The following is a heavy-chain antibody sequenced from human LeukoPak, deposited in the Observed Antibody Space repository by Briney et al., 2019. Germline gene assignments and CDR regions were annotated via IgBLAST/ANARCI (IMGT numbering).Heavy chain of an antibody. CDR1: GFSIGTGYS. CDR2: IYHRGNT. V-gene: IGHV4-38-2*02. J-gene: IGHJ4*02. CDR3: AREVESWFGDLLSYFDS. Sequence: PSETLSLTCSVSGFSIGTGYSWGWIRQPPGKGLEWIGTIYHRGNTYYNPSLMSRVIISLDTSKNQFSLRLTSVTAADTALYYCAREVESWFGDLLSYFDSWGQGTQVTVSS. D-gene: IGHD3-10*01.